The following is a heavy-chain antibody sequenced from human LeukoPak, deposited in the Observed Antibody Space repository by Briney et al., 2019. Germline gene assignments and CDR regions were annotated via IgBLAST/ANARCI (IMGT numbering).Heavy chain of an antibody. CDR3: ARGVRASSGPDY. Sequence: SETLSLTCAVYGGSFRGYYWSWIRHPPGKGREWIGEINHSGSTNYNPSLKSRVTISVDTSKNQFSLKLSSVTAADTAVYYCARGVRASSGPDYWGQGTLVTVSS. CDR2: INHSGST. J-gene: IGHJ4*02. D-gene: IGHD3-22*01. V-gene: IGHV4-34*01. CDR1: GGSFRGYY.